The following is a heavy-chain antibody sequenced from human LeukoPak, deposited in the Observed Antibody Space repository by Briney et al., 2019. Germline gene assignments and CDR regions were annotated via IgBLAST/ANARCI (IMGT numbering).Heavy chain of an antibody. J-gene: IGHJ4*02. Sequence: SVKVSCKASGGTFSSYTICWVRQAPGQGLEWMGRIIPILGIANYAQKFQGRVTITADKSTSTAYMELSSLRSEDTAVYYCASTGYQLTIDYYFDYWGQGTLVTVSS. CDR2: IIPILGIA. D-gene: IGHD2-2*01. CDR3: ASTGYQLTIDYYFDY. V-gene: IGHV1-69*02. CDR1: GGTFSSYT.